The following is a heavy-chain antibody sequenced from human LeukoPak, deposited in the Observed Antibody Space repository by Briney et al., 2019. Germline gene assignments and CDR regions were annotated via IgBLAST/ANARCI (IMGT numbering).Heavy chain of an antibody. CDR1: GGSISSNNW. J-gene: IGHJ4*02. Sequence: SETLSLTCAVSGGSISSNNWWSWVRQPLGKGLEWIGEIYHGGSTNYNPSLKSQVIMSVDKSKNQFSLKLSSVTAADTAVYYCARGSGYSYPDWGQGTLVTVSS. D-gene: IGHD5-18*01. CDR3: ARGSGYSYPD. V-gene: IGHV4-4*02. CDR2: IYHGGST.